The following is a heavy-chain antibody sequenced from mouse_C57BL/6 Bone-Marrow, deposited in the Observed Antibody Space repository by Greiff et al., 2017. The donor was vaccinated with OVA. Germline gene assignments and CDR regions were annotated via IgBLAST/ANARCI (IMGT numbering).Heavy chain of an antibody. D-gene: IGHD2-3*01. J-gene: IGHJ1*03. V-gene: IGHV2-3*01. CDR2: IWGDGST. CDR3: ATFDGYSWYFDV. CDR1: GFSLTSYG. Sequence: VQVVESGPGLVAPSQRLSITCTVSGFSLTSYGVSWVRQPPGKGLEWLGVIWGDGSTNYHSALISRLSISKDNSKSQVFLKLNSLQTDDTASYYCATFDGYSWYFDVWGTGTTVTVSS.